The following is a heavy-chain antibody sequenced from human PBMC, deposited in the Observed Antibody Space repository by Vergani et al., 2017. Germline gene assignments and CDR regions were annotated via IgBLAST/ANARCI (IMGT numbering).Heavy chain of an antibody. CDR3: AALGGTVDY. J-gene: IGHJ4*02. CDR2: SYYSGST. V-gene: IGHV4-59*01. CDR1: GFTFSSYA. D-gene: IGHD3-10*01. Sequence: VQLLESGGGLVQPGGSLRLSCAASGFTFSSYAMSWVRQAPGKGLEWIGYSYYSGSTNYNPSLKSRVTISVDTSKNQFSLKLTSVTAADTAVYYCAALGGTVDYWGQGTLVTVSS.